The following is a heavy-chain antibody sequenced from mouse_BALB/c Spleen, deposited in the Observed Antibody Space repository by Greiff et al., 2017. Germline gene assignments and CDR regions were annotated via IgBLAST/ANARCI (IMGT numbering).Heavy chain of an antibody. CDR3: ARRGIGAMDY. J-gene: IGHJ4*01. V-gene: IGHV5-12-1*01. CDR2: ISSGGGST. Sequence: EVKLMESGGGLVKPGGSLKLSCAASGFAFSSYDMSWVRQTPEKRLEWVAYISSGGGSTYYPDTVKGRFTISRDNAKNTLYLQMSSLKSEDTAMYYCARRGIGAMDYWGQGTSVTVSS. D-gene: IGHD3-1*01. CDR1: GFAFSSYD.